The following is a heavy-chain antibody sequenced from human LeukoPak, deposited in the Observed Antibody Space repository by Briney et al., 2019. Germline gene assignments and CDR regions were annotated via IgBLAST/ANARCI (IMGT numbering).Heavy chain of an antibody. Sequence: GGSLRLSCAASGFTFSSYWMSWVRQAPGKGLEWVANIKQDGSEKYYVDSVKGRFTISRDNAKNSLYLQMNSLRAEDTAVYYCARGGAYCSSTSCYRYYYYYGMDVWGQGTTVTVSS. J-gene: IGHJ6*02. V-gene: IGHV3-7*01. CDR2: IKQDGSEK. CDR3: ARGGAYCSSTSCYRYYYYYGMDV. D-gene: IGHD2-2*01. CDR1: GFTFSSYW.